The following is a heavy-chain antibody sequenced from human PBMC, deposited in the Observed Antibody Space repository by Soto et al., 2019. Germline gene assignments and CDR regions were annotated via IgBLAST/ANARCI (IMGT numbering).Heavy chain of an antibody. D-gene: IGHD1-20*01. CDR3: ARRLIDTWNQGHAFDF. CDR2: IYYNGDT. Sequence: QLQLQESGPGLVKPAETLSLKCAVSGGSVSSGNYFWGWIRQPPGKGLEWIGNIYYNGDTYYSPSLKVRVTRSVDTAQNQVSLRLTSVTAADTAVYYCARRLIDTWNQGHAFDFWGQGTLVTGSS. V-gene: IGHV4-39*01. J-gene: IGHJ3*01. CDR1: GGSVSSGNYF.